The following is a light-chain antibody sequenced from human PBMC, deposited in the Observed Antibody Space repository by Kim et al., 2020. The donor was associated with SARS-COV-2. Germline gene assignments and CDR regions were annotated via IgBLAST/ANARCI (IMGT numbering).Light chain of an antibody. CDR3: QRYNTAPQT. Sequence: DIQMTQSPSSLSAPVGDRVTITCRASQAINTYLAWYQQKPGKVPKLLIYAASTLQSGVPSRFSGSGSGTYFTLTISSLQPEDVATYYCQRYNTAPQTFGQGTKVDIK. CDR1: QAINTY. CDR2: AAS. V-gene: IGKV1-27*01. J-gene: IGKJ1*01.